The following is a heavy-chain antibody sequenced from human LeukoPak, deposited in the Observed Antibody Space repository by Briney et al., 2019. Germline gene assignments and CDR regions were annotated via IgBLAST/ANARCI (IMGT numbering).Heavy chain of an antibody. D-gene: IGHD3-22*01. J-gene: IGHJ4*02. CDR2: IYYSGT. Sequence: VSGDXISSXXXSWIRQPPGXXXEWIGYIYYSGTSYNPSLKSRVTISVDTSKNQFSLKLRSVTAADTAVYYCARLGGPYYYDSKGDYWGQGTLVTVSS. V-gene: IGHV4-59*08. CDR3: ARLGGPYYYDSKGDY. CDR1: GDXISSXX.